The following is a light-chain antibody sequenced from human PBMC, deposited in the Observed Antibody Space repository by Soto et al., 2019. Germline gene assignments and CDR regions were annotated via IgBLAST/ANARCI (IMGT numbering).Light chain of an antibody. V-gene: IGLV2-14*01. CDR3: CSYTSSSIRV. Sequence: QSALTQTASVSGSPGQSITISCTGTSSDVGGYNHVSWYQQHPGKAPKLIIYEVRNRPSGVSNRLSGSKSGNTASLTISGLQADDEADYYCCSYTSSSIRVFGGGTKVTVL. CDR1: SSDVGGYNH. J-gene: IGLJ3*02. CDR2: EVR.